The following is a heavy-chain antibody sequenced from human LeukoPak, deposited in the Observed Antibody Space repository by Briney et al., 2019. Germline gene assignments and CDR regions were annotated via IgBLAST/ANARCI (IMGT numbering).Heavy chain of an antibody. J-gene: IGHJ3*02. CDR1: GFTFSSYW. V-gene: IGHV3-74*01. D-gene: IGHD2-15*01. CDR2: INSDGSST. CDR3: ARGGGGGWDDAFDI. Sequence: GGSLRLSCAASGFTFSSYWMHWVRQAPGKGLVWVSRINSDGSSTSYADSVKGRFTISRDNAKNTLYLQMNSLRAEDTAVYYCARGGGGGWDDAFDIRGQGTMVTVSS.